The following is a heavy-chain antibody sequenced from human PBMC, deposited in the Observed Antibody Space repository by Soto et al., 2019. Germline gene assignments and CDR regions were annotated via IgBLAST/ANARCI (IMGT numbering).Heavy chain of an antibody. CDR2: IYYSGST. CDR3: AGLIVVVPAARNCFDP. J-gene: IGHJ5*02. V-gene: IGHV4-59*01. CDR1: GGSISSYY. Sequence: TSETLSLTCTVSGGSISSYYWSWIRQPPGKGLEWIGYIYYSGSTNYNPSLKSRVTISVDTSKNQFSLKLSSVTAADTAVYYCAGLIVVVPAARNCFDPWGQGTLVTVSS. D-gene: IGHD2-2*01.